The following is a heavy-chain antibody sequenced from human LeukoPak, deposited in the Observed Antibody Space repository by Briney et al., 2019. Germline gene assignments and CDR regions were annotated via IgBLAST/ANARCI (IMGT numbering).Heavy chain of an antibody. Sequence: ASVKVSCKVSGYTLTELSMHWVRQAPGKGLEWMGGFDPEDGETIYVQKFQGRVTMTEDTSTDTAYMELSSLRSEDTAVYYCATTISSHIAAASGVAFDIWGQGTMVTVSS. V-gene: IGHV1-24*01. D-gene: IGHD6-13*01. CDR3: ATTISSHIAAASGVAFDI. CDR1: GYTLTELS. J-gene: IGHJ3*02. CDR2: FDPEDGET.